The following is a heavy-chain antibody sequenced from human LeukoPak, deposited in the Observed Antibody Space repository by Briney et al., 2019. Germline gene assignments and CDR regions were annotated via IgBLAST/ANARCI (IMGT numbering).Heavy chain of an antibody. CDR2: ISGSGGST. CDR3: AMDVDTAMGYYYYGMDV. Sequence: GGSLRLSCAASGFTFSSYAMSWVRQAPGKGLEWVSAISGSGGSTYYADSVKGRFTISRDNSKNTLYLRMNSLRAEDTAVYYCAMDVDTAMGYYYYGMDVWGQGTTVTVSS. V-gene: IGHV3-23*01. D-gene: IGHD5-18*01. J-gene: IGHJ6*02. CDR1: GFTFSSYA.